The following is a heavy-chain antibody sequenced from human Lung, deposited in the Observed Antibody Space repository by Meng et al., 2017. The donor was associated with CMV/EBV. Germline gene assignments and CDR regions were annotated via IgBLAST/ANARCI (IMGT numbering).Heavy chain of an antibody. V-gene: IGHV7-4-1*01. D-gene: IGHD6-19*01. CDR2: ININTGNP. CDR3: ARGNGWRFDY. CDR1: GYNFTSSS. Sequence: QVQLVQSGSELNKPGDTVNVSCQGAGYNFTSSSMNWARHAPGQGLGWIGWININTGNPTYAQGFTGRFVFSLDTSVSTAYLQIDSLKADDTAVYYCARGNGWRFDYWGQGTLVTVSS. J-gene: IGHJ4*02.